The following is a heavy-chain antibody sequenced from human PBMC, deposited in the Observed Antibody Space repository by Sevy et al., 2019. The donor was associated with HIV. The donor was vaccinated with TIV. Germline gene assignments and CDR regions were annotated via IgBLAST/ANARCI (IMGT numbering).Heavy chain of an antibody. V-gene: IGHV1-18*01. CDR3: ARDRNNYDSSGYPKGMDV. J-gene: IGHJ6*02. D-gene: IGHD3-22*01. CDR2: TSAYNGNT. Sequence: ASVKVSCKASGYTFTRYGITWVRQAPGQGLEWMGWTSAYNGNTNYGQKVQGRVTMTTDMSTSTAYMELRSLKSDDTAMYYCARDRNNYDSSGYPKGMDVWGQGTTVTVSS. CDR1: GYTFTRYG.